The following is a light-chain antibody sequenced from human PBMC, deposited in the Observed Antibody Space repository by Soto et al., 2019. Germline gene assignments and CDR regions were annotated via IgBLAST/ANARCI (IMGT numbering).Light chain of an antibody. J-gene: IGLJ1*01. V-gene: IGLV2-14*01. CDR2: DVS. CDR1: SSDVGGYNY. CDR3: SSYTRGSSYV. Sequence: QSALTQPASVSGSPGQSITISCTGTSSDVGGYNYVYWYQQHPGKAPKLMIYDVSNRPSGVSNRVSGSKSGNTASLTISGLQAEYEADYYCSSYTRGSSYVFGTGTKLTVL.